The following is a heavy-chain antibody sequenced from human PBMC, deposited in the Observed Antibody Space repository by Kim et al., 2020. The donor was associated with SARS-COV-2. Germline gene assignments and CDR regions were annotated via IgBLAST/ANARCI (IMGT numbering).Heavy chain of an antibody. CDR1: GGSISSSSYY. J-gene: IGHJ5*02. D-gene: IGHD3-10*01. CDR2: IYYSGST. V-gene: IGHV4-39*01. CDR3: ARRRITMVRGVRRVNWFDP. Sequence: SETLSLTCTVSGGSISSSSYYWGWIRQPPGKGLEWIGSIYYSGSTYYNPSLKSRVTVSVDTSKHQFSLKLSSVTAADTAVYYCARRRITMVRGVRRVNWFDPWGQGTLVTVSS.